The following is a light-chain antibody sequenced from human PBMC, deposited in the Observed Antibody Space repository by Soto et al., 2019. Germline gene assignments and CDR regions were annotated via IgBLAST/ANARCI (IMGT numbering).Light chain of an antibody. V-gene: IGLV2-14*01. CDR2: EVS. Sequence: QSALTKPASVSGSPGQSITISCTGTRSDVGGYNYVSWYQQHPGKAPKLMIYEVSNRPSGVSNRFSGSKSGNTASLAISGLQSEGEADYYCTSYTSSSKNVFGTGTQLTVL. CDR1: RSDVGGYNY. CDR3: TSYTSSSKNV. J-gene: IGLJ7*01.